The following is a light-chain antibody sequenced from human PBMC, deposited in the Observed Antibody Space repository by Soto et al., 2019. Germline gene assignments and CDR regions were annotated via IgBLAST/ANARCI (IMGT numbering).Light chain of an antibody. J-gene: IGLJ2*01. V-gene: IGLV6-57*04. CDR3: QSYDDNNVL. CDR2: KSN. Sequence: NFMLTQPPSVSESPGKTVTISCTRSSGSIASNHVQWYQQRPGGAPTTVICKSNQRPSGVPDRFSGSIDSSSNSASLTISGLKTEDEADYYCQSYDDNNVLFGGRTKLTVL. CDR1: SGSIASNH.